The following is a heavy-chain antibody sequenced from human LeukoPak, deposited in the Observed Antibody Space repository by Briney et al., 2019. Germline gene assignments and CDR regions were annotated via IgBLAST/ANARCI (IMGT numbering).Heavy chain of an antibody. D-gene: IGHD4-17*01. V-gene: IGHV4-38-2*02. CDR3: ARHSRRGALRRYYFDY. Sequence: SETLSLTCTVSDYSISNGYYWGWIRQPPGKGLEWIGSIYHSGNTYYHPSLKSRVTVSVDTSKNQFSLKLSSVTAADTAVYYCARHSRRGALRRYYFDYWGQGTLVTVSS. CDR1: DYSISNGYY. J-gene: IGHJ4*02. CDR2: IYHSGNT.